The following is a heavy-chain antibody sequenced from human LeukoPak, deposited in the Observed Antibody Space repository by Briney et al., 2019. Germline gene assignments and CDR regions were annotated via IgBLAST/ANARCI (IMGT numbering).Heavy chain of an antibody. CDR1: GFTFSDYY. CDR3: AASSYGDYFDY. CDR2: ISSSGNTI. D-gene: IGHD4-17*01. J-gene: IGHJ4*02. V-gene: IGHV3-11*01. Sequence: GGSLRLSCAVSGFTFSDYYMSWIRQAPGKGLEWVSYISSSGNTIYYADSVKGRFTISRDNAKNSLYLQMNSLRAEDTAVYYCAASSYGDYFDYWGQGTLVTVSS.